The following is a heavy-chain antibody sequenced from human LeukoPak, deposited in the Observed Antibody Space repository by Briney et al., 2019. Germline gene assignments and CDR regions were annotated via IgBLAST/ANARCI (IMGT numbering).Heavy chain of an antibody. CDR3: ARGRPHGNGC. CDR2: ISYDGSNK. D-gene: IGHD2-8*01. CDR1: GFTFSSYA. J-gene: IGHJ4*02. V-gene: IGHV3-30*04. Sequence: GGSLRLSCAASGFTFSSYAMHWVRQAPGKGLEWVAVISYDGSNKYYADSVKGRFTISRDNAKNTLYLQMNSLRVEDTAVYYCARGRPHGNGCWGQGTLVTVSS.